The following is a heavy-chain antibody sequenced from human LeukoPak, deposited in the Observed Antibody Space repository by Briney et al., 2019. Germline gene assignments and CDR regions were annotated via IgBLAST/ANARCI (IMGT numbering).Heavy chain of an antibody. J-gene: IGHJ4*01. CDR2: INDNGGQR. D-gene: IGHD1-26*01. Sequence: GGSLRLSCAASGFAFKNYAMTWVRQAPGKGMQWVSNINDNGGQRHYADSVKGRFTISRDNSKNTLFLQMDSLRAEDTAVYYCAKTQWKVGATDYFDYWGHGILVTVSS. CDR1: GFAFKNYA. CDR3: AKTQWKVGATDYFDY. V-gene: IGHV3-23*01.